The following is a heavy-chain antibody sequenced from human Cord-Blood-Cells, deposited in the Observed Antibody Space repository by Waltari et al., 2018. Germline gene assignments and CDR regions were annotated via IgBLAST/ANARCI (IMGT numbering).Heavy chain of an antibody. Sequence: QVQLVQSGAEVKKPGSSVKVSCKASGGTFSSYPISWVRQAPGQGLEWMGGIIPIFGTANYAQKFQGRVTITADKSTSTAYMELSSLRSEDTAVYYCAVTIFGVVINPSFDYWGQGTLVTVSS. D-gene: IGHD3-3*01. J-gene: IGHJ4*02. V-gene: IGHV1-69*06. CDR2: IIPIFGTA. CDR3: AVTIFGVVINPSFDY. CDR1: GGTFSSYP.